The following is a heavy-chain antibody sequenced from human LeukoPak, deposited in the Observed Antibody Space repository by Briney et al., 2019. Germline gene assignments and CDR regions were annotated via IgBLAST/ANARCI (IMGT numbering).Heavy chain of an antibody. CDR3: ARGGAATGRFEY. CDR2: ITDSGTNT. V-gene: IGHV3-23*01. CDR1: GFTFSTYA. J-gene: IGHJ4*02. D-gene: IGHD1-26*01. Sequence: GGSLRLSCAASGFTFSTYAMSWVRQAPGKGLEWVSTITDSGTNTYYVDSVKGRFTISRDNAKNSLYLQMNSLRAEDTAVYYCARGGAATGRFEYWGQGTLVTVSS.